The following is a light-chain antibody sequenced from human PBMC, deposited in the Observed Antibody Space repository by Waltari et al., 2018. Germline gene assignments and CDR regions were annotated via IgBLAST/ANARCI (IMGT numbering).Light chain of an antibody. CDR2: SNS. CDR3: AAWDDSLNGRWV. J-gene: IGLJ3*02. CDR1: SSNIGSNT. Sequence: QSVLTQPPSASGTPGQRVTISCSGGSSNIGSNTVNWYQQLPGTAPKLLIYSNSQRPAGVRDRVSGSKSGTSASLAISGLQSEDEADYYCAAWDDSLNGRWVFGGGTKLTVL. V-gene: IGLV1-44*01.